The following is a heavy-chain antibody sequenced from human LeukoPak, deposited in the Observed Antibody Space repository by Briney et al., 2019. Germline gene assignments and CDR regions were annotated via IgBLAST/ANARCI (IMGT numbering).Heavy chain of an antibody. D-gene: IGHD4-17*01. V-gene: IGHV4-38-2*01. CDR3: ASLTPVTPLDY. J-gene: IGHJ4*02. CDR2: IYHSGST. CDR1: GFTFSSYA. Sequence: GSLRLSCAASGFTFSSYAMHWVRQAPGKGLEWIGSIYHSGSTYYNPSLKSRVTISVDTSKNQFSLKLSSVTAADTAVYYCASLTPVTPLDYWGQGTPVTVSS.